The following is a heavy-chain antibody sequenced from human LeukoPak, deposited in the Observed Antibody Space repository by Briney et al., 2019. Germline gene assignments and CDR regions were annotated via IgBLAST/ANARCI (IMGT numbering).Heavy chain of an antibody. Sequence: ASVKLSCKSSGYTCTSYGISCVRQAPGQALEWMGWISAYNGNTNYAQKLQGRVTMTTDTSTSTAYMELRSLRSDDTAVYYCARDPKLNYYDSSQDYFDYWGQGTLVTVSS. J-gene: IGHJ4*02. CDR1: GYTCTSYG. D-gene: IGHD3-22*01. CDR3: ARDPKLNYYDSSQDYFDY. V-gene: IGHV1-18*01. CDR2: ISAYNGNT.